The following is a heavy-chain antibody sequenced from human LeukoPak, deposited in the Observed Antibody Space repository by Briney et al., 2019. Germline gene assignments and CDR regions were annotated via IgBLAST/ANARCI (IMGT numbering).Heavy chain of an antibody. J-gene: IGHJ6*02. CDR1: GFTFSSYE. D-gene: IGHD3-10*01. V-gene: IGHV3-48*03. CDR2: ISSSGSTI. Sequence: GGSLRLSCAASGFTFSSYEMNWVRQAPGKGLEWVSYISSSGSTICYADSVKGRFTISRDNAKNSLYLQMNSLRAEDTAVYYCARFLTYGSGSCPIYYYYGMDVWGQGTTVTVSS. CDR3: ARFLTYGSGSCPIYYYYGMDV.